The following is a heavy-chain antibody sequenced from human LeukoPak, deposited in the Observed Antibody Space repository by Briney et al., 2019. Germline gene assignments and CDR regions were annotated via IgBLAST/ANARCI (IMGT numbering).Heavy chain of an antibody. CDR3: AELGITMIGGV. CDR2: ISSSGSTI. V-gene: IGHV3-48*04. Sequence: GGSPRLSCAASGFTFSSYSMNWVRQAPGKGLEWVSYISSSGSTIYYADSVKGRFTTSRDNAKNSLYLQMNSLRAEDTAVYYCAELGITMIGGVWGKGTTVTISS. J-gene: IGHJ6*04. D-gene: IGHD3-10*02. CDR1: GFTFSSYS.